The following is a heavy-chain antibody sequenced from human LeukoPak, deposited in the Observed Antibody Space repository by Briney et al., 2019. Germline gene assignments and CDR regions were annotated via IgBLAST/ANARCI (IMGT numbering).Heavy chain of an antibody. CDR2: ISHSGAT. V-gene: IGHV4-59*08. D-gene: IGHD5-12*01. J-gene: IGHJ4*02. Sequence: SETLSLTCTVSGGFVSRESWTWIRQFPDKRLEWIGYISHSGATDYKPSLESRVTISRDTPKNQFSLKLSSVTAADTAVYYCARQSQYSGYQAPDYWGQGTLVTVSS. CDR3: ARQSQYSGYQAPDY. CDR1: GGFVSRES.